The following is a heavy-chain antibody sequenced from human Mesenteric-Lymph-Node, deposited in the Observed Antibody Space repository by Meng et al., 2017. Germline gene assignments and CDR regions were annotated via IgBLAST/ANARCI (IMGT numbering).Heavy chain of an antibody. Sequence: GESLKISCTTSGFTFGDYAMSWFRQAPGKGLEWVGFIGREAYGGTTEYAASVQGRFTISRDDSKSIAYLQLNSLKTEDTAVYYCTRDQSYSGSYGWEVFWGQGTLVTVSS. V-gene: IGHV3-49*03. D-gene: IGHD1-26*01. J-gene: IGHJ4*02. CDR2: IGREAYGGTT. CDR1: GFTFGDYA. CDR3: TRDQSYSGSYGWEVF.